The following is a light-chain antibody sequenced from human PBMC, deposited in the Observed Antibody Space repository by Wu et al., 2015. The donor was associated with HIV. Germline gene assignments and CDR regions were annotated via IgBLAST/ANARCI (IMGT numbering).Light chain of an antibody. CDR1: QSVKNN. Sequence: EIVMTQSPAALSVSPGERAALSCRASQSVKNNLAWYQQKPGQTPRLLIYGASTRATGIPARFSGSGSGTEFTLTISSLQPEDFGTYYCQQYSSYPLT. J-gene: IGKJ4*01. V-gene: IGKV3-15*01. CDR2: GAS. CDR3: QQYSSYPLT.